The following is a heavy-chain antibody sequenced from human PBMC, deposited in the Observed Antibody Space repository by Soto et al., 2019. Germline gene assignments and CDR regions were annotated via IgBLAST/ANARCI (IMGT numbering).Heavy chain of an antibody. J-gene: IGHJ4*02. V-gene: IGHV1-69*12. CDR3: AKVGVNYYDSSGYSYYFDY. CDR2: IIPIFGTA. Sequence: QVQLVQSGADVKKPGSSVKVSCKASGGTFSSYAISWVRQAPGQGLEWMGGIIPIFGTANYAQKFQGRVTITADESTSTAYMELSSLRSEDTAVYYCAKVGVNYYDSSGYSYYFDYWGQGTLVTVSS. CDR1: GGTFSSYA. D-gene: IGHD3-22*01.